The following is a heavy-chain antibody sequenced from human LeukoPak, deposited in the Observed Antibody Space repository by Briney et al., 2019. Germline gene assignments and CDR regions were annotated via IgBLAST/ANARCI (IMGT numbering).Heavy chain of an antibody. V-gene: IGHV1-69*13. CDR1: GYTFTSYD. J-gene: IGHJ6*03. CDR2: IIPIFGTA. CDR3: ARGSDYYYYYYMDV. Sequence: GASVKVSCKASGYTFTSYDISWVRQAPGQGLEWMGGIIPIFGTANYAQKFQGRVTITADESTSTAYMELSSLRSEDTAVYYCARGSDYYYYYYMDVWGKGTTVTVSS.